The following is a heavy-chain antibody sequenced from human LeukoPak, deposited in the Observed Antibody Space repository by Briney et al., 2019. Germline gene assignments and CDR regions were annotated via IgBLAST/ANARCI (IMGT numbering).Heavy chain of an antibody. V-gene: IGHV3-21*01. D-gene: IGHD2-2*02. Sequence: PGGSLRLSCAASGFTFSNYVMGWVRQAPGKGLEWVSSISSSSSSYIYYADSVKGRFTISRDNAKNSLYLQMNSLRAEDTAVYYCARNTRNRVPAAIGSLDYYNFLYYYYYYMDVWGKGTTVTVSS. J-gene: IGHJ6*03. CDR2: ISSSSSSYI. CDR3: ARNTRNRVPAAIGSLDYYNFLYYYYYYMDV. CDR1: GFTFSNYV.